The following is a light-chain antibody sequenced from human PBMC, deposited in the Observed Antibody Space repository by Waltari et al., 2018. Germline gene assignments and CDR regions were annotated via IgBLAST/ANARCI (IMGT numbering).Light chain of an antibody. CDR1: QSVGSN. J-gene: IGKJ2*03. CDR3: QQYNDWYS. Sequence: EVVLTQSPATVSESPGEVVILSCRSSQSVGSNIAWYQQRPRQAPRLVIYDASTRASGIPARFSGSGSGTEFTLTSSGRQSEDCAHYYCQQYNDWYSFGQGTKLEIK. V-gene: IGKV3-15*01. CDR2: DAS.